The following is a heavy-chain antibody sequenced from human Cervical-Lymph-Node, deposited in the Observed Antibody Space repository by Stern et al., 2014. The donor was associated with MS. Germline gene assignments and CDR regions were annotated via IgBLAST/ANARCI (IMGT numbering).Heavy chain of an antibody. CDR1: GFSLSTSGMC. Sequence: QVTLRESGPALVKPTQTLTLTCTFSGFSLSTSGMCVSWIRQPPGKALEWLARIDWDDDQYYSTSLKTRLTISKDTSKSQVVLTVTNMDPLDTATYDCARTRVGGGHYFDYWGQGTLVTVSS. CDR3: ARTRVGGGHYFDY. D-gene: IGHD3-16*01. V-gene: IGHV2-70*15. J-gene: IGHJ4*02. CDR2: IDWDDDQ.